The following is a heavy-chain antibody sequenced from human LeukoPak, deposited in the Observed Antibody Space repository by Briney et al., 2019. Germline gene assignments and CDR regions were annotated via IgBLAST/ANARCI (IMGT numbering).Heavy chain of an antibody. CDR1: GGSISSGGYY. V-gene: IGHV4-31*03. CDR3: ARKYPHDAFDI. J-gene: IGHJ3*02. Sequence: SETPSLTCTVSGGSISSGGYYWSWIRQHPGKGLEWIGYIYYSGSTYYNPSLKSRVTISVDTSKNQFSLKLSSVTAADTAVYYCARKYPHDAFDIWGQGTMVTVSS. CDR2: IYYSGST. D-gene: IGHD2/OR15-2a*01.